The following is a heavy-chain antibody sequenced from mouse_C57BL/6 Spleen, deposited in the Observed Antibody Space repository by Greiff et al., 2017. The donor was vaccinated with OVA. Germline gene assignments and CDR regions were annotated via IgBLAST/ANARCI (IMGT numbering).Heavy chain of an antibody. J-gene: IGHJ4*01. CDR3: ARGNYYGSSPYAMDY. CDR2: INPSNGGT. Sequence: QVQLQQPGTELVKPGASVKLSCKASGYTFTSYWMHWVKQRPGQGLEWIGNINPSNGGTNYNQKFKSKATLTVDKSSSTAYMQLSSLTSEDSAVYYCARGNYYGSSPYAMDYWGQGTSVTVSS. CDR1: GYTFTSYW. V-gene: IGHV1-53*01. D-gene: IGHD1-1*01.